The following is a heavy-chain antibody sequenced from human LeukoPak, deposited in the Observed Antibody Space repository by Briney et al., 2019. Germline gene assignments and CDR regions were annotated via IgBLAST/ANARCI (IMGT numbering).Heavy chain of an antibody. CDR2: MNPNSGNT. D-gene: IGHD3-10*01. CDR3: ARGLRDSGSGDY. J-gene: IGHJ4*02. CDR1: GYTFTSND. V-gene: IGHV1-8*03. Sequence: ASVKVSCKASGYTFTSNDINWVRQATGQGLEWMGWMNPNSGNTGYAQKFQGRVTITRNTSISTAYMELSSLRSEDTAVYYCARGLRDSGSGDYWGQGTLVTVSS.